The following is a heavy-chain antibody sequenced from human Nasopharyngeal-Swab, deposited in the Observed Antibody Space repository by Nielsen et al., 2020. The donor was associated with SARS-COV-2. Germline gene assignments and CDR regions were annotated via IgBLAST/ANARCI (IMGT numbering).Heavy chain of an antibody. V-gene: IGHV1-18*01. CDR1: GYTFTSYG. D-gene: IGHD5-18*01. J-gene: IGHJ4*02. CDR3: ARGVVVDAIGFRGYSYGFPDY. CDR2: ISTYNGYT. Sequence: ASVKVSCKASGYTFTSYGISWVRQAPGQGLEWMGWISTYNGYTKYEQKLQDRVTMTTDTSTSTAFMELRSLISDDTAVYYCARGVVVDAIGFRGYSYGFPDYWGQGTLVTVSS.